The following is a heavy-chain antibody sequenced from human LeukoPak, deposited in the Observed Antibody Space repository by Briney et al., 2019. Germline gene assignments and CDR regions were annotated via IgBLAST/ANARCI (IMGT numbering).Heavy chain of an antibody. Sequence: PGGSLRLSCAASGFTFSSYWMSWVRQAPGKGLEWVSAISGSGGSTYYADPVKGRFTISRDNSKNTLYLQMNSLRAEDTAVYYCAKGIAAAGSYYGMDVWGQGTTVTVSS. CDR2: ISGSGGST. CDR3: AKGIAAAGSYYGMDV. J-gene: IGHJ6*02. V-gene: IGHV3-23*01. CDR1: GFTFSSYW. D-gene: IGHD6-13*01.